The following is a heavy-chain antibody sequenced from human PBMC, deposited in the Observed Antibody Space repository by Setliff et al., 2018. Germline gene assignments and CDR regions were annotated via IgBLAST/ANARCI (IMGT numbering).Heavy chain of an antibody. CDR1: GFRISFREYW. CDR2: IDKDGSST. Sequence: GGSLRLSCAASGFRISFREYWMFWVRQAPGKGLEWVARIDKDGSSTVYADSVKGRLTISRDNVKKMLYLQMDSLRTEDTAVYYCTREHTPWVGASHHDCWGQGTQVTVSS. D-gene: IGHD1-26*01. V-gene: IGHV3-74*01. CDR3: TREHTPWVGASHHDC. J-gene: IGHJ4*02.